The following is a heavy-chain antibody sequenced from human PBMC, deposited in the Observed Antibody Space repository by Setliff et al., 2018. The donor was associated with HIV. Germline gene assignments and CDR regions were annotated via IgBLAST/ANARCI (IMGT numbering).Heavy chain of an antibody. J-gene: IGHJ4*02. V-gene: IGHV3-7*03. D-gene: IGHD2-15*01. CDR2: IRRDGNEK. CDR3: ARDISLGILYTTPDY. CDR1: GFTFSSFW. Sequence: GGSLRLSCAASGFTFSSFWMTWVRQAPGKGLEWVANIRRDGNEKYYVDSVKGRFTISRDNAKNSLYLQMNSLRAEDTAVYYCARDISLGILYTTPDYWGQGTLVTVSS.